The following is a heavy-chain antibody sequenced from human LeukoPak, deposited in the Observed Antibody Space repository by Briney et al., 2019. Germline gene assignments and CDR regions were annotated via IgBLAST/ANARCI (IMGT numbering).Heavy chain of an antibody. D-gene: IGHD3-10*01. CDR1: GGSLSGYY. V-gene: IGHV4-34*01. CDR2: INHSGST. Sequence: SETLSLTCAVYGGSLSGYYWSWIRQPPGKGLEWIGEINHSGSTNYNPSLKSRVTISVDTSKNQFSLKLSSVTAADTAVYYCASRRSITMVRGGHFDYWGQGTLVTVSS. J-gene: IGHJ4*02. CDR3: ASRRSITMVRGGHFDY.